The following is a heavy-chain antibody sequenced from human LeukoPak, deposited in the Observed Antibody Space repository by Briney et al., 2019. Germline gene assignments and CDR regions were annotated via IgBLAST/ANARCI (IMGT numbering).Heavy chain of an antibody. V-gene: IGHV4-59*01. CDR3: ARVIDCSGYYFDY. CDR2: IYYTGST. CDR1: GGSISSYY. J-gene: IGHJ4*02. Sequence: SETLSLTCTVSGGSISSYYWSWIRQPPGKRLEWIGYIYYTGSTNYNPSLKSRVTISVDTSKNQFSLKLSSVATADTAVYYCARVIDCSGYYFDYWGQGTLVTVSS. D-gene: IGHD3-22*01.